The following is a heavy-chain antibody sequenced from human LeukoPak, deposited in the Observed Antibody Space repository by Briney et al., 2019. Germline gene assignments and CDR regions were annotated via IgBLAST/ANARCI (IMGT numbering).Heavy chain of an antibody. D-gene: IGHD5-24*01. CDR1: GGSIRSSTYY. CDR2: IFYTGSI. CDR3: ARELIRDGYNENAFDI. J-gene: IGHJ3*02. Sequence: SETLSLTCTVSGGSIRSSTYYWGWLRQSPGKGLEWIGSIFYTGSIYYHPSLKSRVTISVDTSKNRFSLKLSSVTAADTAVYYCARELIRDGYNENAFDIWGQGTMVTVSS. V-gene: IGHV4-39*07.